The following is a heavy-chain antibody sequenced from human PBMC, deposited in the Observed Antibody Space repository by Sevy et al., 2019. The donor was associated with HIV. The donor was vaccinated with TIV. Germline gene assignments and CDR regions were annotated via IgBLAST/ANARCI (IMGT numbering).Heavy chain of an antibody. CDR3: VRGKDYYDSSGYQYYFDY. J-gene: IGHJ4*02. Sequence: SETLSLTCAVYGGSFSGYYWSWIRQPPGKGLEWIGEINHSGSTNYNPSLKSRVTISVDTSKNQFSLKLSSVTAADTAVYYCVRGKDYYDSSGYQYYFDYWGQGTLVTVSS. CDR2: INHSGST. V-gene: IGHV4-34*01. D-gene: IGHD3-22*01. CDR1: GGSFSGYY.